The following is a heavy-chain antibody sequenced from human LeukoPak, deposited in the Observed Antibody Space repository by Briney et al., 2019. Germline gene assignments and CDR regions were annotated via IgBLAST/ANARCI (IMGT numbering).Heavy chain of an antibody. J-gene: IGHJ5*02. CDR2: ISSSSSTI. CDR3: ARQGGLGILWFGELSSFDP. D-gene: IGHD3-10*01. V-gene: IGHV3-48*01. Sequence: PGGSLRLSCAASGFTFSSYSMNWVRQAPGKGLEWVSYISSSSSTIYYADSVKGRFTISRDNAKNSLYLQMNSLRAEDTAVYYCARQGGLGILWFGELSSFDPWGQGTLVTVSS. CDR1: GFTFSSYS.